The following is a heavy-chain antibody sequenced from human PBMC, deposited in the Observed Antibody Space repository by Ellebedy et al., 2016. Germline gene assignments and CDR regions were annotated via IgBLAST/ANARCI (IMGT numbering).Heavy chain of an antibody. D-gene: IGHD6-13*01. J-gene: IGHJ3*02. Sequence: SETLSLTXTVSGASVSSNSYYWSWIRQAPGKGLEWIGYIYDIGTTNYNPSLKSRVTISTDTSKNQFSLKLSSVTAADTAMYYCAREGGLGAPGRTPPRSGYAFDIWGQGIMVTVSS. V-gene: IGHV4-61*01. CDR3: AREGGLGAPGRTPPRSGYAFDI. CDR1: GASVSSNSYY. CDR2: IYDIGTT.